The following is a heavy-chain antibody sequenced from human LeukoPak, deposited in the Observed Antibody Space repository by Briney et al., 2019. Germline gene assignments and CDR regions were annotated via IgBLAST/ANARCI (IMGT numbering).Heavy chain of an antibody. CDR3: AKDIQYNWSDVGDFDI. J-gene: IGHJ3*02. D-gene: IGHD1-20*01. V-gene: IGHV3-9*03. CDR2: ISWNSGSI. CDR1: GFTFDDYV. Sequence: PGGSLRLSCAASGFTFDDYVMHWVLQAPGKGLEWVSGISWNSGSIGYADSVKGRFTISRDNAKNSLYLQMNSLRAEDMALYYCAKDIQYNWSDVGDFDIWGQGTMVTVSS.